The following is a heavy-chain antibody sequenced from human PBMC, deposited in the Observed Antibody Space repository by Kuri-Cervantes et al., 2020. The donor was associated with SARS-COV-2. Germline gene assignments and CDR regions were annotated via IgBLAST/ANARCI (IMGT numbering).Heavy chain of an antibody. V-gene: IGHV3-30*02. J-gene: IGHJ4*02. Sequence: GGSLRLSCAASGFTFSSYWMSWVRQAPGKGLEWVAVIWYGGSNKYYADSVKGRFTISRDNSKNTLYLQMNSLRAEDTAVYYCVKGHCTNGVCLDYFDYWGQGTLVTVSS. CDR3: VKGHCTNGVCLDYFDY. D-gene: IGHD2-8*01. CDR2: IWYGGSNK. CDR1: GFTFSSYW.